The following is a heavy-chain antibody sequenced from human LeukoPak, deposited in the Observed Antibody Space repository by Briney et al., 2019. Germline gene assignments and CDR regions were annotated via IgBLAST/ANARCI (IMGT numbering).Heavy chain of an antibody. J-gene: IGHJ4*02. CDR2: ISSSGTTI. CDR1: GFTFSDHY. CDR3: ARGIRQCAKSYFDY. V-gene: IGHV3-11*01. Sequence: PGGSLRLSCAASGFTFSDHYMSWIRQAPGKGLEWLSYISSSGTTIYYTDSVKGRFTISRDNAKNSLYLQMNSLRAEDTAVYYCARGIRQCAKSYFDYWGQGTLVTVSS. D-gene: IGHD2-21*01.